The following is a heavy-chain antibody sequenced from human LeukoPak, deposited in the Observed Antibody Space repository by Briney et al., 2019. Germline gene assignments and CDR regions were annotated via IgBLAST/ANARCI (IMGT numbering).Heavy chain of an antibody. CDR1: GFPFSTYS. CDR3: YYYDSSGFYPQTKIDY. Sequence: GGSLTLSCAGSGFPFSTYSMNWVRQAPGQGLEWVSGITGSGANTYYADPVKGRFTIFRDNSKNTLYLRMNSLRAEDTAVYYCYYYDSSGFYPQTKIDYWGQGTLVTVSS. J-gene: IGHJ4*02. D-gene: IGHD3-22*01. V-gene: IGHV3-23*01. CDR2: ITGSGANT.